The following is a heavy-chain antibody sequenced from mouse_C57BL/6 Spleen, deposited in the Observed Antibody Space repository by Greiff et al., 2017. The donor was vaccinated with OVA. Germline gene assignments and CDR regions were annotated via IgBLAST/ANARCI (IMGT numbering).Heavy chain of an antibody. D-gene: IGHD2-4*01. V-gene: IGHV14-2*01. Sequence: VQLQQSGAELVKPGASVKLSCTASGFNIKDYYMHWVKQRTEQGLEWIGRIDPEDGETKYAPKFPGKATITAATSSNTAYLQLISLTSEDTAVYYRARGDYDYDGGFDYWGQGTTLTVSS. J-gene: IGHJ2*01. CDR1: GFNIKDYY. CDR3: ARGDYDYDGGFDY. CDR2: IDPEDGET.